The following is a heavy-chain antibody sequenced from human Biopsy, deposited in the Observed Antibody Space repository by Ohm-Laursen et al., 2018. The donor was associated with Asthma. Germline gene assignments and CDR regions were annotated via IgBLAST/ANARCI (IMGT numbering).Heavy chain of an antibody. CDR3: ARAVDYSHYYGIDV. J-gene: IGHJ6*02. CDR1: GYTFNSAG. Sequence: SSVKVSCKTSGYTFNSAGITWVRQAPGRGLEWMGWISVYNGNTKVAQKLQDRATMITDTSTSTAYMELRSLRSDDTAVYFCARAVDYSHYYGIDVWGQGTTVTVS. CDR2: ISVYNGNT. D-gene: IGHD3-10*01. V-gene: IGHV1-18*01.